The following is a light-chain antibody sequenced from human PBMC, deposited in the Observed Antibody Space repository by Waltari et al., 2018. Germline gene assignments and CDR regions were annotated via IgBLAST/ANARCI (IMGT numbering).Light chain of an antibody. CDR2: GVS. CDR3: QQYESSPPVT. Sequence: EIVLTQSPGTLSLSPGERATLSCRASQSISNSYLAWYQQKPGQAPRLRSYGVSSRATGITDRFSGSGSGTDFPLAISRLEPEDFAVYHCQQYESSPPVTFGGGTKVEIK. V-gene: IGKV3-20*01. J-gene: IGKJ4*01. CDR1: QSISNSY.